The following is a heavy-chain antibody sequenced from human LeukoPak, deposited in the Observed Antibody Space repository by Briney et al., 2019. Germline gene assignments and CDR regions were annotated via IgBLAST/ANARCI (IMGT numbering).Heavy chain of an antibody. CDR1: GFTLSSYA. J-gene: IGHJ5*02. CDR2: ISVTGNT. D-gene: IGHD1-7*01. CDR3: ANTLLTGTTLWFDP. V-gene: IGHV3-23*01. Sequence: GGSLRLSCAASGFTLSSYAMSWVRQGPGKGLEWVSAISVTGNTYHADSVRGRFTISRDSSKNTLYFQMNSLRAEDTAVYYCANTLLTGTTLWFDPWGQGTLVTVSS.